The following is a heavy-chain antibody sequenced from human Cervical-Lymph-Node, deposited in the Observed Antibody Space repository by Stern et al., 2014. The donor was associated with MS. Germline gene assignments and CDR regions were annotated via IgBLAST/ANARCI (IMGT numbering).Heavy chain of an antibody. D-gene: IGHD2-8*01. CDR2: VYYGGPT. CDR1: GDSISSYTHY. Sequence: QVQLQESGPGLVKPSETLSLTCAVSGDSISSYTHYWAWIRQPPGKGLEWIGSVYYGGPTYYHPPLKSRVTISVDTPKNHFSLGLNSVTAADTAVYYCAKHACTDAACPFDLWGQGTLVTVSS. J-gene: IGHJ4*02. CDR3: AKHACTDAACPFDL. V-gene: IGHV4-39*01.